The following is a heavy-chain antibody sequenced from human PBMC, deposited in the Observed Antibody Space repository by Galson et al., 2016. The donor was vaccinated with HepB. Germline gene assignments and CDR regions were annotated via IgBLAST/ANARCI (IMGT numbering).Heavy chain of an antibody. Sequence: SVKVSCKASGYSFTSYYMHWVRQAPGRGLEWMGIINPSGDGTSYAQKFQGRVTMTRDTSTSTVYMELSSLRFEDTAVYYCAKEPTQFLIGGGGMDVWGQGTTVSVSS. CDR2: INPSGDGT. CDR1: GYSFTSYY. CDR3: AKEPTQFLIGGGGMDV. J-gene: IGHJ6*02. D-gene: IGHD3-16*01. V-gene: IGHV1-46*01.